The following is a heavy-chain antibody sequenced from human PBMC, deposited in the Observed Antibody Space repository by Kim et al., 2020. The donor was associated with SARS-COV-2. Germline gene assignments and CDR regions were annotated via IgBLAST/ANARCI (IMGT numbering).Heavy chain of an antibody. CDR3: ARERPVDYYGSGSSYGMDV. CDR1: GFTFSSYS. J-gene: IGHJ6*02. D-gene: IGHD3-10*01. Sequence: GGSLRLSCAASGFTFSSYSMNWVRQAPGKGLEWVSSISSSSSYIYYADSVKGRFTISRDNAKNSLYLQMNSLRAEDTAVYYCARERPVDYYGSGSSYGMDVWGQGTTVTVSS. CDR2: ISSSSSYI. V-gene: IGHV3-21*01.